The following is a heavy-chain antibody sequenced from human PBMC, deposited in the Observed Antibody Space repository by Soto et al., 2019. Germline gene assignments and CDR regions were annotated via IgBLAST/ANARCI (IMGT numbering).Heavy chain of an antibody. CDR3: LIAGTSAFAI. J-gene: IGHJ3*02. CDR1: GFTFSDHY. Sequence: EVQLVESGGGLVQPGGSLRLSCATSGFTFSDHYMDWVRQAPGKGLEWVGRTRNKANSYTTEYAASVKGRFTISRDDSKSSLFLQMSSPKTEDTAVYYCLIAGTSAFAIWGQGTMVTVSS. D-gene: IGHD1-7*01. CDR2: TRNKANSYTT. V-gene: IGHV3-72*01.